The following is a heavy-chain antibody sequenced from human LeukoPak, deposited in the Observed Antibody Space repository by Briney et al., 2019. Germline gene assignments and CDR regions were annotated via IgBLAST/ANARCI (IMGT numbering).Heavy chain of an antibody. CDR1: GYTFTSHG. J-gene: IGHJ6*03. V-gene: IGHV1-18*01. Sequence: ASVKVSCKASGYTFTSHGISWVRQAPGQGLEWMGWISTYNGNTNYAQKLQGRVSMTTDTSTSTAYMDLRSLRSDDTAVYFCARDWGVGGRPGYMDVWGKGTTVTVSS. CDR3: ARDWGVGGRPGYMDV. D-gene: IGHD6-6*01. CDR2: ISTYNGNT.